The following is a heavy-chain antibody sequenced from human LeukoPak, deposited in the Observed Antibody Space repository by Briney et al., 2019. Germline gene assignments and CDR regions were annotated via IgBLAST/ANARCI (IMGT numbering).Heavy chain of an antibody. CDR1: GFTFSSYG. CDR3: AKAREYYDSSGYYRGYGMDV. J-gene: IGHJ6*02. D-gene: IGHD3-22*01. V-gene: IGHV3-30*18. CDR2: ISYDGSNK. Sequence: GGSLRLSCAASGFTFSSYGMHWVRQAPGKGLEWVAVISYDGSNKYYADSVKGRFTIPRDNSKNTLYLQMNSLRAEDTAVYYCAKAREYYDSSGYYRGYGMDVWGQGTTVTVSS.